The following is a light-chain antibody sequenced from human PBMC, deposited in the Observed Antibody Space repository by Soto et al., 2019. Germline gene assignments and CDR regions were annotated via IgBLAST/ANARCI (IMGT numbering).Light chain of an antibody. V-gene: IGKV3-15*01. CDR1: QSVSSN. CDR3: QQYNNWST. CDR2: GAS. Sequence: EIVMTQSPATLSVPPGERATLSCRASQSVSSNLAWYQQKPGQAPRLLIYGASTRATGIPARFSGSGSGTEFTLTISSLQSEDFAVYYCQQYNNWSTFGQGTKVEIK. J-gene: IGKJ1*01.